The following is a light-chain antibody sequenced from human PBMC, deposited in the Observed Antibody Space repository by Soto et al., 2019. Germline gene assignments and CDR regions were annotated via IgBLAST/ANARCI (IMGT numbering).Light chain of an antibody. J-gene: IGLJ2*01. CDR3: GTWDNSLRAVV. V-gene: IGLV1-51*01. Sequence: QSVLTQAPSVSAAPGQKVTISCSGTTSNIGNNYVSWYQQLPGTAPQLIIYDNYKRPSGIPDRFSGSKSGTSATLGITGLQTGDEADYYCGTWDNSLRAVVFGGGNQLT. CDR1: TSNIGNNY. CDR2: DNY.